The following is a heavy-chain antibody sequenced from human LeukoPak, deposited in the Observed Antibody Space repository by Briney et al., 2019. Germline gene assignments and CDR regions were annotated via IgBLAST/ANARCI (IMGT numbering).Heavy chain of an antibody. CDR2: IWYDGSNK. Sequence: GGSLRLSCAASGFTFSSYGMHWVRQAPGKGLEWVAVIWYDGSNKYYADSVKGRFTISRDNSKNTLYLQMNSLRAEDTAVYYCARDQGAQDIVVVPAAAPYYYYYGMDVWGQGTTVTVSS. CDR3: ARDQGAQDIVVVPAAAPYYYYYGMDV. CDR1: GFTFSSYG. D-gene: IGHD2-2*01. J-gene: IGHJ6*02. V-gene: IGHV3-33*01.